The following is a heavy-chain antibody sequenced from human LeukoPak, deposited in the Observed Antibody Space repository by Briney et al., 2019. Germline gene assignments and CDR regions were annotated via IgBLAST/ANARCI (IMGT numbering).Heavy chain of an antibody. CDR3: ARGDGSGHNWFDP. D-gene: IGHD3-10*01. J-gene: IGHJ5*02. CDR2: IYSGGST. V-gene: IGHV3-53*01. Sequence: GGSLRLSCAASGFTVSSNYMSWVRQAPGKGLEWVSVIYSGGSTYYADSVKGRFTISRDNSKNTLYLQMNSLRAEDTAVHYCARGDGSGHNWFDPWGQGTLVTVSS. CDR1: GFTVSSNY.